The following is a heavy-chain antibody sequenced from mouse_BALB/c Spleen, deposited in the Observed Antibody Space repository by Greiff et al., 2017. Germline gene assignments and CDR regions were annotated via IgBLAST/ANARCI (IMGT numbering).Heavy chain of an antibody. D-gene: IGHD2-4*01. V-gene: IGHV1S81*02. CDR2: INPSNGGT. CDR1: GYTFTSYY. J-gene: IGHJ2*01. CDR3: TRGGLSYYDYDGYFDY. Sequence: QVQLQQPGAELVRPGASVKLSCKASGYTFTSYYMYWVKQRPGQGLEWIGGINPSNGGTNFNEKFKSKATLTVDKSSSTAYMQLSSLTSEDSAVYYCTRGGLSYYDYDGYFDYWGQGTTLTVSS.